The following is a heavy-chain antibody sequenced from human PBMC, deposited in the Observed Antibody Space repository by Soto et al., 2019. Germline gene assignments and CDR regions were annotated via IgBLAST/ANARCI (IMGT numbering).Heavy chain of an antibody. CDR1: GGSFSGYY. V-gene: IGHV4-34*01. D-gene: IGHD2-8*02. Sequence: QVQLQQWGAGLLKPSETLSLTCAVYGGSFSGYYWTWIRQPPGTGLEWIGEINHSGSTNYNPSLKSRGTISVDTSKNQFSVKLTSGTAADTAVYYCARDKITGLFDYWGQGTLVTVSS. J-gene: IGHJ4*02. CDR2: INHSGST. CDR3: ARDKITGLFDY.